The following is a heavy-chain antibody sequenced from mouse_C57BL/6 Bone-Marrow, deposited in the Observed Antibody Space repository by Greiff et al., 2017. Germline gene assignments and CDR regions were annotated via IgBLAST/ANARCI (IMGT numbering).Heavy chain of an antibody. CDR2: ISGGGGNT. J-gene: IGHJ3*01. CDR3: ASLCYYGSSYPPWFAY. CDR1: GFTFSSYT. D-gene: IGHD1-1*01. V-gene: IGHV5-9*01. Sequence: EVKLVESGGGLVKPGGSLILSCAASGFTFSSYTMSWVRQTPEKRLEWVATISGGGGNTYYPDSVKGRFTLSRVNAKNTLYLQMSSLRSEDTALYCCASLCYYGSSYPPWFAYGGQGTLVTDSA.